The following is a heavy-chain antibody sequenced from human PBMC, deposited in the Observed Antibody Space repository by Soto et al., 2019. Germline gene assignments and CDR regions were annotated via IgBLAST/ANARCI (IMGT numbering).Heavy chain of an antibody. CDR2: ISRDGSNK. J-gene: IGHJ4*02. D-gene: IGHD3-10*01. V-gene: IGHV3-30*04. Sequence: QVQVVESGGGVVQPGRSLRLSCAASGFTFSRYAIHWVRQAPGKGLEWVAVISRDGSNKYYVDSVKGRFTISRDNSKNTLYLQMNSLRAEDTAVYYCARSRNSAVADSFDFWGQGTLVTVSS. CDR3: ARSRNSAVADSFDF. CDR1: GFTFSRYA.